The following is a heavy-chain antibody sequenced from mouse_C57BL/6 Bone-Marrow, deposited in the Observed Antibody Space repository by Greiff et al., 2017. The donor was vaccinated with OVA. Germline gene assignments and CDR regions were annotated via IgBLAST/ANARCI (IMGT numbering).Heavy chain of an antibody. D-gene: IGHD2-14*01. CDR1: GFTFSDYY. Sequence: EVKVVESEGGLVQPGSSMKLSCTASGFTFSDYYMAWVRQVPEKGLEWVANINYDGSSTYYLDSLKSRFIISRDNAKNILYLQMSSLKSEDTATYYCARGYYRPYFDVWGTGTTVTVSS. CDR3: ARGYYRPYFDV. V-gene: IGHV5-16*01. J-gene: IGHJ1*03. CDR2: INYDGSST.